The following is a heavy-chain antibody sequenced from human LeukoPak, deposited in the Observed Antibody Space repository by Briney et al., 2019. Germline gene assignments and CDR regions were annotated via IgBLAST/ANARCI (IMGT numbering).Heavy chain of an antibody. CDR3: ARARYCSSTSCYGYYGSYYYMDV. J-gene: IGHJ6*03. V-gene: IGHV4-30-2*01. CDR1: GGSISSGNYY. D-gene: IGHD2-2*01. Sequence: SETLSLTCTVSGGSISSGNYYWGWIRQPPGKGLEWIGYIYHSGSTYYNPSLKSRVTISVDRSKNQFSLKLSSVTAADTAVYYCARARYCSSTSCYGYYGSYYYMDVWGKGTTVTVSS. CDR2: IYHSGST.